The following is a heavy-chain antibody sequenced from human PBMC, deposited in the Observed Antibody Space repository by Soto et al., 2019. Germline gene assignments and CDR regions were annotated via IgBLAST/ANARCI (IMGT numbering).Heavy chain of an antibody. V-gene: IGHV3-30-3*01. CDR1: GFTFSSYV. D-gene: IGHD2-15*01. Sequence: QVQLVESGGGVVQPGRSLRLSCAASGFTFSSYVMHWVRQAPGKGLEWVAVISYDGNNKYYADSVKGRFTISRDNSKNTLYLQMNSLGAEDKAVYYCARAGCDGGRCYTLVGLRYGMDVWGQGTTVTVSS. CDR2: ISYDGNNK. CDR3: ARAGCDGGRCYTLVGLRYGMDV. J-gene: IGHJ6*02.